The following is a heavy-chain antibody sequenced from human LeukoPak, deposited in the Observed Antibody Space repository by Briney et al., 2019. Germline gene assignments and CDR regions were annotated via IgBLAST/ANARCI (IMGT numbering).Heavy chain of an antibody. V-gene: IGHV4-61*02. Sequence: SETLSLTCTVSGGSISSGSYYWSWIRQPAGKGLEWIGRIYTSGSTNYNPSLKSRVTISVDTSKNQFSLKLSSVTAADTAVYYCARGGIVGATRNAFDIWGQGTMVTVSS. CDR2: IYTSGST. CDR1: GGSISSGSYY. J-gene: IGHJ3*02. D-gene: IGHD1-26*01. CDR3: ARGGIVGATRNAFDI.